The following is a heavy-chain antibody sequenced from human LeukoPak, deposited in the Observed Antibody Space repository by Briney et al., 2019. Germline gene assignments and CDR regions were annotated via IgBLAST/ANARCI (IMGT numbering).Heavy chain of an antibody. D-gene: IGHD4-17*01. CDR2: IYYSGST. CDR1: GGSISSSNW. J-gene: IGHJ4*02. V-gene: IGHV4-4*02. CDR3: ARTHDYGDYPTTYFDY. Sequence: SETLSLTCAVSGGSISSSNWWSWVRQPPGKGLEWIGYIYYSGSTNYNPSLKSRVTISVDTSKNQFSLRLSSVTAADTAVYYCARTHDYGDYPTTYFDYWGQGTLVTVSS.